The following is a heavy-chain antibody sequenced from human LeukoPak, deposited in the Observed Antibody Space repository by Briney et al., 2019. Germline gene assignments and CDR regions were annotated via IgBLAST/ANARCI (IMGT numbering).Heavy chain of an antibody. CDR1: GYTFTSYA. J-gene: IGHJ4*02. D-gene: IGHD4-17*01. CDR3: ASGYGDYVPFDY. Sequence: ASVKVSCKASGYTFTSYAMHWVRQAPGQRLEWMGWINAGNGNTKYSQKFQGRVTITRDTSASTAYMELSSLRSEDTAVYYCASGYGDYVPFDYWGQGTLVTVSS. V-gene: IGHV1-3*01. CDR2: INAGNGNT.